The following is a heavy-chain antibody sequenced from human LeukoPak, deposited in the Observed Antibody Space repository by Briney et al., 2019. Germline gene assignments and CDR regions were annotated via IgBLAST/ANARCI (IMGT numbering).Heavy chain of an antibody. CDR2: IYSGSST. CDR3: ARIATAVNIFDY. CDR1: GFTVSSNY. J-gene: IGHJ4*02. D-gene: IGHD6-13*01. V-gene: IGHV3-53*01. Sequence: GGSLRLSCAASGFTVSSNYMSWVRQAPGKGLEWVSVIYSGSSTYYADSVKGRFTISRDNSKNTLYLQMNSLRAEDTAVYYCARIATAVNIFDYWAREPWSPSP.